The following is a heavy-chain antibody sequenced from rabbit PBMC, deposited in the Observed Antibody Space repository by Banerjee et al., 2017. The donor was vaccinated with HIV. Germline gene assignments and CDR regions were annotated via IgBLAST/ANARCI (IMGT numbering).Heavy chain of an antibody. CDR3: ARNYVNAFDP. CDR2: IDPVFGIT. Sequence: QEQLVESGGGLVQPGGSLKLSCKASGFDFSSYGVSWVRQAPGKGLEWIGYIDPVFGITYYANWVNGRFTISSHNAQNTLFLQLNSLTAADTATYFCARNYVNAFDPWGPGTLVTVS. CDR1: GFDFSSYG. J-gene: IGHJ2*01. D-gene: IGHD1-1*01. V-gene: IGHV1S47*01.